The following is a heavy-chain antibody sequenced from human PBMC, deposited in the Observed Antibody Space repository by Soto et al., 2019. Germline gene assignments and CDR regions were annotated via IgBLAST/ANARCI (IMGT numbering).Heavy chain of an antibody. V-gene: IGHV4-4*02. Sequence: QVQLQESGPGLVQPSGTLSLTCAVSGGSISSTNWWSWVRQSPGKGLEWIGEIYHNGSSDYKPSLKRRVGISVDKSKIHVFLKLPSVTAADTAMYFCGRWLGTSYGMDVWGQGAAVNVSS. CDR2: IYHNGSS. D-gene: IGHD3-10*01. J-gene: IGHJ6*02. CDR1: GGSISSTNW. CDR3: GRWLGTSYGMDV.